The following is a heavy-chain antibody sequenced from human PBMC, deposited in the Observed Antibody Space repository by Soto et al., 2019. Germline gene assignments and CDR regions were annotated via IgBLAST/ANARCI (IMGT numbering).Heavy chain of an antibody. CDR1: GFTFSSYS. CDR2: ISSSSSYI. Sequence: EVQLVESGGGLVKPGGSLRLSCAASGFTFSSYSMNWVRQAPGEGLEWVSSISSSSSYIYYADSVKGRFTISRDNAKNSLYLQMNSLRAEDTAVYYCARVGGSGMFGMDVWGQGTTVTVSS. J-gene: IGHJ6*02. CDR3: ARVGGSGMFGMDV. D-gene: IGHD3-10*01. V-gene: IGHV3-21*01.